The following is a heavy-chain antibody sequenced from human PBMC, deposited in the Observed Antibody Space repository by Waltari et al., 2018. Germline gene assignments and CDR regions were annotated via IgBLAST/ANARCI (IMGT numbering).Heavy chain of an antibody. V-gene: IGHV3-74*03. J-gene: IGHJ4*02. Sequence: EVQLVESGGGLVQTGGALRLSCAVSGFLYSDYWMDWVRQAPGKGLVWVSRIKSDGTNIKYADSVRGRFTISRDSAKNTFYLQMNSLRAEDTAVYYCTRNPGYWGQGTLVTVAS. D-gene: IGHD2-15*01. CDR2: IKSDGTNI. CDR1: GFLYSDYW. CDR3: TRNPGY.